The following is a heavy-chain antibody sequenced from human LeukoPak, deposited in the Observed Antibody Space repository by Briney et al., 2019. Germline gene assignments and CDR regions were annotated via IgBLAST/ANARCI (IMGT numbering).Heavy chain of an antibody. Sequence: PSETLSLTCTVSGGSISSGSYYWSWIRQPAGKGLEWIGRIYTSGSTNYNPSLKSRVTISVDTSKNQFSLKLSSVTAADTAVYYCARPRGDYRNWFDPWGQGTLVTVSS. D-gene: IGHD4-17*01. CDR1: GGSISSGSYY. CDR2: IYTSGST. CDR3: ARPRGDYRNWFDP. J-gene: IGHJ5*02. V-gene: IGHV4-61*02.